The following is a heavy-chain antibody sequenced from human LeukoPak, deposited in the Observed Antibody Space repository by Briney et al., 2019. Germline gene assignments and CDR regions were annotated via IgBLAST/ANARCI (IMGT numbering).Heavy chain of an antibody. V-gene: IGHV3-11*04. Sequence: GGSLRLSCAASGFTFDDYGMSWIRQAPGKGLEWVSYISSSGSTIYYADSVKGRFTISRDNAKNSLYLQMNSLRAEDTAVYYCARVQGYCSSTSCYTKYYFDYWGQGTLVTVSS. CDR1: GFTFDDYG. CDR3: ARVQGYCSSTSCYTKYYFDY. CDR2: ISSSGSTI. J-gene: IGHJ4*02. D-gene: IGHD2-2*02.